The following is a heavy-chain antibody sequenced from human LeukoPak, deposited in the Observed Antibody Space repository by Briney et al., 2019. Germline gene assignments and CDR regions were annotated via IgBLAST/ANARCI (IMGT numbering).Heavy chain of an antibody. CDR2: IGSST. V-gene: IGHV3-23*01. CDR3: ARDRTYCSASSCPQLDY. D-gene: IGHD2-15*01. J-gene: IGHJ4*02. Sequence: PGGSLRLSCAASGFTFTTYAMSWVRQAPGKGLEWVSSIGSSTYYADSVKGRFTISRDDSKNTLYLQMNSLRSEDTAVYYCARDRTYCSASSCPQLDYWGQGTLVTVSS. CDR1: GFTFTTYA.